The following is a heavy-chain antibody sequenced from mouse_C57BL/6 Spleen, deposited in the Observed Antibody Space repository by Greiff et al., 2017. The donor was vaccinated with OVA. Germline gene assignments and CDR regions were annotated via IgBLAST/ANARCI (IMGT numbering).Heavy chain of an antibody. CDR1: GFTFSSYA. D-gene: IGHD2-10*02. V-gene: IGHV5-9-1*02. CDR3: TRALVKGYYYAMDY. Sequence: DVMLVESGEGLVKPGGSLKLSCAASGFTFSSYAMSWVRQTPEKRLEWVAYISSGGDYIYYADTVKGRFTISRDNARNTLYLQMSSLKSEDTAMYYCTRALVKGYYYAMDYWGQGTSVTVSS. CDR2: ISSGGDYI. J-gene: IGHJ4*01.